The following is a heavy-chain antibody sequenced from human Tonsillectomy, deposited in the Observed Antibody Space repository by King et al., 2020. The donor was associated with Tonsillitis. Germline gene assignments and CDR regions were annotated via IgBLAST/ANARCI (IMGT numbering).Heavy chain of an antibody. J-gene: IGHJ3*02. CDR3: ARRAYDSRIYAFDI. Sequence: VQLQQWGAGLMKPSETLSLTCAVYGGSFSGYYWNWIRQPPGKGLEWIGEVHHSGFTIYNPSLKSRVTISGDTSKNQFSLKLSSVTAADTAVYYCARRAYDSRIYAFDIWGQGTMVTVSS. V-gene: IGHV4-34*01. CDR2: VHHSGFT. D-gene: IGHD3-22*01. CDR1: GGSFSGYY.